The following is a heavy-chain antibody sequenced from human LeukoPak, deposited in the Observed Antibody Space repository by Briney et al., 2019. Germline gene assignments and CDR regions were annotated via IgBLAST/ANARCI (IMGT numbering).Heavy chain of an antibody. V-gene: IGHV3-30*03. D-gene: IGHD6-13*01. CDR3: SLIAAVDLTFDI. CDR2: ISYDGSNK. J-gene: IGHJ3*02. Sequence: PGRSLRLSCAVSGFTFRSYGMHWVRQAPGKGLEWVAFISYDGSNKYYADSVKGRFTISRDNSKNTLYLQMNSLRAEDTAVYFCSLIAAVDLTFDIWGQGTMVTVSS. CDR1: GFTFRSYG.